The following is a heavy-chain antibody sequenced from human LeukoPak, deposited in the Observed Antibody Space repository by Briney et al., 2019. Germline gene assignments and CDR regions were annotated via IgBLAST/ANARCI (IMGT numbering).Heavy chain of an antibody. CDR1: GFTFSSYN. CDR2: ISSNSIST. J-gene: IGHJ5*02. V-gene: IGHV3-48*01. Sequence: GGSLRLSCAASGFTFSSYNMNWVRQAPGKGLEWLSFISSNSISTYYAESVKGRFTVSRDNAKNSLYLQMNSLRAEDTAMYYCARALVDTSVVTSGLMNWFDPWGQGTVVTVSS. CDR3: ARALVDTSVVTSGLMNWFDP. D-gene: IGHD5-18*01.